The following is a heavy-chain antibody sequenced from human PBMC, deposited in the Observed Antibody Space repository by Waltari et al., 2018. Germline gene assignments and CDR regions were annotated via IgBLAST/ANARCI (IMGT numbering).Heavy chain of an antibody. J-gene: IGHJ3*02. V-gene: IGHV4-34*01. CDR1: GGSFSGYY. CDR2: MNHRGRS. D-gene: IGHD3-3*01. CDR3: ARGGRRSGDYPDACDI. Sequence: QVQLQQWGAGLLKPSETLSLTCAVYGGSFSGYYWSWIRQPPGKGLEWSGEMNHRGRSNEKPSSKRRGTISVDTSKKQVALKLRGVTDADTAVYYCARGGRRSGDYPDACDIWGQGTMVTVSS.